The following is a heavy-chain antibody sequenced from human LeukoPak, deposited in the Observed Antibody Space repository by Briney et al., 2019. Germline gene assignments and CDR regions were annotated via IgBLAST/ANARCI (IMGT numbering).Heavy chain of an antibody. D-gene: IGHD2-2*02. CDR2: IYYSGST. V-gene: IGHV4-59*12. Sequence: SETLSLTCTVSGGSISTYYWSWIRQPPGKGLEWIGYIYYSGSTNYNPSLKSRVTISVDTSKNQFSLKLSSVTAADTAVYYCARGVRYCSSTSCYKGIDYWGQGTLVTVSS. J-gene: IGHJ4*02. CDR1: GGSISTYY. CDR3: ARGVRYCSSTSCYKGIDY.